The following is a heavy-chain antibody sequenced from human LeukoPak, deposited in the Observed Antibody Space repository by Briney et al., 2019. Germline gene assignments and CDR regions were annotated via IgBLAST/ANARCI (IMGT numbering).Heavy chain of an antibody. J-gene: IGHJ4*02. CDR1: GFTLSDHY. CDR2: TRDKANSYST. Sequence: GGSLRLSCAASGFTLSDHYIDWVRQAPGKGLEWVGRTRDKANSYSTEYAASVKGRFTISRDESKNSLYLQMNSLKTEDTAVYYCGRSRAGAIDYWGQGTLVTVSS. D-gene: IGHD1-26*01. V-gene: IGHV3-72*01. CDR3: GRSRAGAIDY.